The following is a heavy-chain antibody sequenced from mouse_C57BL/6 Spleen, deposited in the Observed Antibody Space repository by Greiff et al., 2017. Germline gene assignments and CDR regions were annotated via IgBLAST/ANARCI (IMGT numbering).Heavy chain of an antibody. CDR2: IDPSDSYT. D-gene: IGHD4-1*01. CDR1: GYTFTSYW. CDR3: ARARNWDTGVMDC. Sequence: QVQLQQPGAELVMPGASVKLSCKASGYTFTSYWMHWVKQRPGQGLEWIGEIDPSDSYTNYNQKFKGKSTLTVDKSSSTAYMQLSSLTSEDSAVYYCARARNWDTGVMDCWGQGTSVTVSS. J-gene: IGHJ4*01. V-gene: IGHV1-69*01.